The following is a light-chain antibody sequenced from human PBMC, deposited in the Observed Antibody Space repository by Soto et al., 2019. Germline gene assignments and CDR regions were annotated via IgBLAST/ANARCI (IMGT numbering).Light chain of an antibody. CDR1: SSDVGGYNY. J-gene: IGLJ1*01. CDR2: DVS. CDR3: CSYAGSYTWV. V-gene: IGLV2-11*01. Sequence: QSALTQPRSVSGSPGQSVTISCTGTSSDVGGYNYVSWHQQNPGKAPKLMINDVSKRPSGVPDRFSGSKSGNTASLTISGLQAEDDADYYCCSYAGSYTWVFGTGTKVTVL.